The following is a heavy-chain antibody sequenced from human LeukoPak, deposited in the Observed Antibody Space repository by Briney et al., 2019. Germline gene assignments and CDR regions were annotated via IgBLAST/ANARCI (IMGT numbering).Heavy chain of an antibody. Sequence: SETLSLTCTVSGGSISSSSYYWGWIRQPPGKGLEWIGEINHSGSTNYNPSLKSRVTISVDTSKNQFSLRLSSVTAADTAVYYCARGNGLGYCSGGSCYNWFDPWGQGTLVTVSS. CDR1: GGSISSSSYY. J-gene: IGHJ5*02. CDR2: INHSGST. D-gene: IGHD2-15*01. CDR3: ARGNGLGYCSGGSCYNWFDP. V-gene: IGHV4-39*07.